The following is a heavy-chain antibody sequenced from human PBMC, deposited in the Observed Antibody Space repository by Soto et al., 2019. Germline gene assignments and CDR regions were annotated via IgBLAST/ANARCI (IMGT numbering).Heavy chain of an antibody. CDR1: GYSFTNYH. D-gene: IGHD2-8*01. V-gene: IGHV1-2*04. J-gene: IGHJ6*02. CDR2: INPKSGGT. CDR3: ARGDSTDCSNGVCSFFYNHDMDV. Sequence: ASVKVSCKASGYSFTNYHIHWVRQAPGQGLEWLGRINPKSGGTSTAQKFQGWVTMTTDTSISTASMELTRLTSDDTAIYYCARGDSTDCSNGVCSFFYNHDMDVWGQGTTVTVSS.